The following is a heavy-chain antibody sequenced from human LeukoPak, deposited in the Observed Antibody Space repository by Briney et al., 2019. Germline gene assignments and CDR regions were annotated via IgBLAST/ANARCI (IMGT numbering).Heavy chain of an antibody. J-gene: IGHJ4*02. V-gene: IGHV3-23*01. CDR3: AKLAPYSEVTVWIDC. Sequence: PGGSLRLSCATSGLTFSGTRMTWVRQAPGKGLEWVSAISGSGGSTYYTDSVKGRFTISRDNSKNTLYLQMNSLIVEDTAVYYCAKLAPYSEVTVWIDCWGQGTLVTVSS. CDR2: ISGSGGST. D-gene: IGHD1-26*01. CDR1: GLTFSGTR.